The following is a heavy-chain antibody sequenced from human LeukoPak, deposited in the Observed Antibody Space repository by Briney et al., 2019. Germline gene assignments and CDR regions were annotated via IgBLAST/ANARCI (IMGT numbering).Heavy chain of an antibody. Sequence: GGSPRLSCAAPGFTFSSYSMNWVRQAPGKGLEWVSSISSSSSYIYYADSVKGRFTISRDNAKNSLYLQMNSLRAEDTAVYYCARALYGEGDYWGQGTLVTVSS. V-gene: IGHV3-21*01. CDR2: ISSSSSYI. D-gene: IGHD4-17*01. CDR3: ARALYGEGDY. CDR1: GFTFSSYS. J-gene: IGHJ4*02.